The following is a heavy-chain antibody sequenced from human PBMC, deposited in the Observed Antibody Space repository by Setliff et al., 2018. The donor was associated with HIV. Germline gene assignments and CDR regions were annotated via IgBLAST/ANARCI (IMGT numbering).Heavy chain of an antibody. V-gene: IGHV4-34*01. CDR1: GGSLSGYY. D-gene: IGHD6-19*01. CDR2: INHRGNT. CDR3: AREWGSGWYFFRIDY. J-gene: IGHJ4*02. Sequence: PSETLSLTCAVYGGSLSGYYWSWIRQSPGKGLEWIGEINHRGNTNYNPSFKSRVTISPDTSKNQFSLKMNSVTAADTAVYYCAREWGSGWYFFRIDYWGQGTLVTVSS.